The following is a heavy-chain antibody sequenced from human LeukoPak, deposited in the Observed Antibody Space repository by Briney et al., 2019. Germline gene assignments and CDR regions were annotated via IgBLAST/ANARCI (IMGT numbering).Heavy chain of an antibody. CDR3: ARVADYYDSSGP. CDR2: IIPLCGTA. J-gene: IGHJ5*02. Sequence: GAAVKVSCKASGGTFSSYAISWVRQAPGQGLEWMGRIIPLCGTANYAQKFQGRVTIAADKSTSTAYMELSSLRSEDTAVYYCARVADYYDSSGPWGQGTLVTVS. D-gene: IGHD3-22*01. V-gene: IGHV1-69*06. CDR1: GGTFSSYA.